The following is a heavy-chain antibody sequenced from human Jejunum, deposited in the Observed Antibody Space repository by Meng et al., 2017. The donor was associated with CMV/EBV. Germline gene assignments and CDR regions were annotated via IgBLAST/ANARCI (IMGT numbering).Heavy chain of an antibody. J-gene: IGHJ4*02. D-gene: IGHD5-12*01. CDR1: GNTFRSYG. CDR3: ARSGINDYGFFDY. CDR2: ISGYNGNT. Sequence: QIHLVQSGAEMKKPGASVKVSCKVSGNTFRSYGINWVRQAPGQGLEWMGWISGYNGNTNYVQRLQGRVTMTTDTSTSTAYMELRSLRSDDMAVYYCARSGINDYGFFDYWGQGTLVTVSS. V-gene: IGHV1-18*03.